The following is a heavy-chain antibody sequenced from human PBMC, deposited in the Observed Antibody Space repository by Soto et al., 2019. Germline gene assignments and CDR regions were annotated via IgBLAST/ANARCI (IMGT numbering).Heavy chain of an antibody. CDR3: AIEKVGATSFHVFDI. V-gene: IGHV3-48*01. J-gene: IGHJ3*02. CDR2: IMPGSSHI. D-gene: IGHD1-26*01. CDR1: GFTFSIYS. Sequence: EVQLVESGGGLVQPGGSLRLTCAASGFTFSIYSMNWVRQAPGKGLEWVSYIMPGSSHIFYADSVKGRFTISRDNAKNSLYLQRNSMRAEDTAVYYCAIEKVGATSFHVFDIWGQGTMVTVSS.